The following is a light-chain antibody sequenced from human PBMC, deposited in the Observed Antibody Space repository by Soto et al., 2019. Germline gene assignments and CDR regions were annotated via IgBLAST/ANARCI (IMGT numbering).Light chain of an antibody. CDR3: ATWDDSLTGRAV. Sequence: QSELTQPPSTSGTPGQSVTISCSGGSSNIGSNSVSWYQQFPGSAPKLIIFSDSHRPSGVPDRFSGSKSGTSASLAIRGLQPEDEAYYHCATWDDSLTGRAVFGGGTKLTVL. V-gene: IGLV1-44*01. J-gene: IGLJ2*01. CDR2: SDS. CDR1: SSNIGSNS.